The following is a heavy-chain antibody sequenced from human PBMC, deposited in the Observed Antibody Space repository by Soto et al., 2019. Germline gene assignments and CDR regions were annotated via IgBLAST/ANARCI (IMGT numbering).Heavy chain of an antibody. CDR3: ARSEYHALGNSGSSEY. V-gene: IGHV3-30*10. CDR1: GFTFNNFA. J-gene: IGHJ4*02. D-gene: IGHD3-10*01. Sequence: QVQLVESGGGVVQPGRSLRLSCAASGFTFNNFAMHWVRQAPGKGLEWVAVVSYDGTNKYYTDSVKGRFTISRDNSKNSIYLQMNSLRTEDTAVYYCARSEYHALGNSGSSEYWGQGTLVTVSS. CDR2: VSYDGTNK.